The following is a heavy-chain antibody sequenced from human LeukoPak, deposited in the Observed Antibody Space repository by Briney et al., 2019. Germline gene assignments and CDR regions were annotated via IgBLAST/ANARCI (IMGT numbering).Heavy chain of an antibody. J-gene: IGHJ3*02. Sequence: GASVKVSCKASGYTFTGYYLHWVRQAPGQGLAWMGCVNPNSGDTHYAQKFQGSVTLTRDTSISTVYMELSRLSSDDTAVYYCAREEDCSSTSRYERGYDAFDIWGQGTMVTVSS. CDR3: AREEDCSSTSRYERGYDAFDI. CDR2: VNPNSGDT. V-gene: IGHV1-2*02. D-gene: IGHD2-2*01. CDR1: GYTFTGYY.